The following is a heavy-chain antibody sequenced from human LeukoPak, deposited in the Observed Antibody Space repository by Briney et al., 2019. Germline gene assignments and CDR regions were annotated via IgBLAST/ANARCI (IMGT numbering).Heavy chain of an antibody. CDR2: IYYSGST. CDR1: GDSIGTSSYY. J-gene: IGHJ4*02. V-gene: IGHV4-39*01. CDR3: ARSYYYDYRQIDY. D-gene: IGHD3-22*01. Sequence: SETLSLTCTVSGDSIGTSSYYWGWIRQPPGKGLEWLGSIYYSGSTYYNPSLKSRVTISVDTSKNQFSLNLYSVTAADTAVFYCARSYYYDYRQIDYWGQGTLVTVSS.